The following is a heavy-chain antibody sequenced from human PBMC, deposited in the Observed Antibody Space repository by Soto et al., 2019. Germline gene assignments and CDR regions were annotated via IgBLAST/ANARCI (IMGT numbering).Heavy chain of an antibody. Sequence: ASVKVSCKASGYTFTSYAMHWVRQAPGQRLEWMGWINAGNGNTKYSQKFQGRVTITRDTSASTAYMELSSLRSEDTAVYYCATIAAAGILWYYWGQGTLVTVSS. CDR1: GYTFTSYA. CDR2: INAGNGNT. D-gene: IGHD6-13*01. V-gene: IGHV1-3*01. CDR3: ATIAAAGILWYY. J-gene: IGHJ4*02.